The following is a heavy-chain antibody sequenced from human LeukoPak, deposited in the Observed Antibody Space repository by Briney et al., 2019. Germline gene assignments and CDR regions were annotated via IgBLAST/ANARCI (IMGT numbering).Heavy chain of an antibody. CDR2: IKQDGSEK. Sequence: GGSLRLSCAASGFTFSSYWMSWVRQAPGKGLEWVANIKQDGSEKYYVDSVKGRFTISRDNAKSSLYLQMNSLRAEDTAVYYCAACRSGWSEGAFDIWGQGTMVTVSS. J-gene: IGHJ3*02. CDR1: GFTFSSYW. CDR3: AACRSGWSEGAFDI. V-gene: IGHV3-7*01. D-gene: IGHD6-19*01.